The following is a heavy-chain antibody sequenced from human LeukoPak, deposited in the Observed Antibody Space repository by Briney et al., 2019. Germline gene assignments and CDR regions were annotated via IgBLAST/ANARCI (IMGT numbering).Heavy chain of an antibody. J-gene: IGHJ4*02. D-gene: IGHD3-10*01. CDR2: IYSGGST. Sequence: GGSLRLSCAASGFTFSSYGMSWVRQAPGKGLEWVSVIYSGGSTYYADSVKGRSTISRDNSKNTLYLQMNSLRAEDTAVYYCARELWFGDRGTLVTVSS. CDR3: ARELWF. CDR1: GFTFSSYG. V-gene: IGHV3-53*01.